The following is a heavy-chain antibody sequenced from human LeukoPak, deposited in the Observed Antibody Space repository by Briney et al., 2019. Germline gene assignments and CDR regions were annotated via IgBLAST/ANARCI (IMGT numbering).Heavy chain of an antibody. D-gene: IGHD2-15*01. J-gene: IGHJ4*02. CDR2: IYYSGST. CDR3: ARWIPSGSSFDY. CDR1: GGSISSNY. Sequence: SETLSLTRTVSGGSISSNYWSWIRQPPGKGLEWIGYIYYSGSTYYNPSLKSRVTILAETSKNQFSLRLNSVTAADTAMYYCARWIPSGSSFDYWGQGNLVTVSS. V-gene: IGHV4-59*01.